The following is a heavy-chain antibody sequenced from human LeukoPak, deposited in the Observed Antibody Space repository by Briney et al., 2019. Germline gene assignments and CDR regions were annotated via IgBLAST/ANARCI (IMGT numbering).Heavy chain of an antibody. J-gene: IGHJ4*02. CDR1: GFTFSDYA. D-gene: IGHD2-21*01. CDR2: IRSKAYGGTS. V-gene: IGHV3-49*03. CDR3: TREASIRQLSHFDY. Sequence: GGSLRLSCTASGFTFSDYAMSWFRQAPGKGLEWVGFIRSKAYGGTSEYAASVKCRFTISRDDYKSIAYLQMNSLKTEDTAVYYCTREASIRQLSHFDYWGQGTLVTVSS.